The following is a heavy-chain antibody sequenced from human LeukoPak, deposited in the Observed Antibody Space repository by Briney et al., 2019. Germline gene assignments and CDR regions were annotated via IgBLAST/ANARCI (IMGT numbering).Heavy chain of an antibody. CDR3: ARYPGGYYYGMDV. J-gene: IGHJ6*04. V-gene: IGHV3-7*03. Sequence: PGGSLRLSCAASGFTFSSYWMSWVRQAPGKGPEWVANIKQDGSEKYYVDSVKGRFTISRDNAKNSLYLQMNSLRAEDTAVYYCARYPGGYYYGMDVWGKGTTVTVSS. D-gene: IGHD3-10*01. CDR1: GFTFSSYW. CDR2: IKQDGSEK.